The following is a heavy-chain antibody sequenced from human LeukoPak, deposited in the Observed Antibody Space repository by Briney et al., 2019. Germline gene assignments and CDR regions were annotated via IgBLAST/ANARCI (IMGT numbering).Heavy chain of an antibody. CDR1: GFTISNNY. CDR2: IYSDDNT. V-gene: IGHV3-66*01. CDR3: AKGGSSTIVRGVIGYMDV. D-gene: IGHD3-10*01. Sequence: GGSLRLSCAASGFTISNNYLTWVRQAPGKGLECVSVIYSDDNTYYADSVKGRFIVSRDNSKNTLYLQMSSLRAEDTAVYYCAKGGSSTIVRGVIGYMDVWGKGTTVTISS. J-gene: IGHJ6*03.